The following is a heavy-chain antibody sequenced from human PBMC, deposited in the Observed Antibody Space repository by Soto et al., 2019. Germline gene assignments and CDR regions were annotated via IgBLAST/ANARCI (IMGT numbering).Heavy chain of an antibody. CDR3: ARDMGYCSSTSCYFDY. J-gene: IGHJ4*02. D-gene: IGHD2-2*01. Sequence: GGSLRLSCAASGFTFSSYWMSWVRQAPGKGLEWVANIKQDGSEKYYVDSVKGRSTISRDNAKNSLYLQMNSLRAEDTAVYYCARDMGYCSSTSCYFDYWGQGTLVTVSS. CDR1: GFTFSSYW. V-gene: IGHV3-7*01. CDR2: IKQDGSEK.